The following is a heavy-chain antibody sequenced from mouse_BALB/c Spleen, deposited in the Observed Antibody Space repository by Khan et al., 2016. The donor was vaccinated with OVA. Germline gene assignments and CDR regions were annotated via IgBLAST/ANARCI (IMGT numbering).Heavy chain of an antibody. Sequence: EVQLQESGAELVKPGASVKLSCTASGFNIKDTYMHWVKQRPEQGLEWIGRIDPANGNTKYDPKFQGKATITADTSSHNAYLQLSSLTSEDTAVYYCDRKNAWGQGTNLAVSS. CDR3: DRKNA. J-gene: IGHJ2*01. CDR1: GFNIKDTY. V-gene: IGHV14-3*02. CDR2: IDPANGNT.